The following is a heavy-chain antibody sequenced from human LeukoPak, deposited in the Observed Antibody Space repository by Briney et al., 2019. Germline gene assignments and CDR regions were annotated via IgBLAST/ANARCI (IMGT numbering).Heavy chain of an antibody. Sequence: SVKVSCKASGGTFSSYAISWVRQAPGQGLEWMGGIIPIFGTANYAQKFQGRVTITAGESTSTAYMELSSLRSEDTAVYYCAREMYHYDFWSGYDYWGQGTLVTVSS. D-gene: IGHD3-3*01. V-gene: IGHV1-69*13. CDR2: IIPIFGTA. CDR3: AREMYHYDFWSGYDY. J-gene: IGHJ4*02. CDR1: GGTFSSYA.